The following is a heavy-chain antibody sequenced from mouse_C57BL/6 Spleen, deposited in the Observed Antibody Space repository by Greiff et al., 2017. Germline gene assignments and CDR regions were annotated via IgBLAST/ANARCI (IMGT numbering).Heavy chain of an antibody. J-gene: IGHJ2*01. CDR3: ARGSNLYYFDY. D-gene: IGHD2-5*01. CDR2: IYPSDSET. Sequence: VQLQQPGAELVRPGSSVKLSCKASGYTFTSYWMDWVKQRPGQGLEWIGNIYPSDSETHYNQKFKDKATLTVDKSSSTAYMQLSSLTSEDSAVYYCARGSNLYYFDYWGQGTTLTVSS. CDR1: GYTFTSYW. V-gene: IGHV1-61*01.